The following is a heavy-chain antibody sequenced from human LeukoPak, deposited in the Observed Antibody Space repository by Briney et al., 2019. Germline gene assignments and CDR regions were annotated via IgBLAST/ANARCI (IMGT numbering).Heavy chain of an antibody. V-gene: IGHV1-2*02. Sequence: ASVKVSCKASGYTFTGYYIHWVRQAPGQGLEWMGWINPNSGDTKYAQKFQGRVTMTRDTSISTAYMELSRLRSDDTAVYYCARESGYYYDTSGYTFDYWGQGILVTVSS. CDR3: ARESGYYYDTSGYTFDY. CDR1: GYTFTGYY. J-gene: IGHJ4*02. CDR2: INPNSGDT. D-gene: IGHD3-22*01.